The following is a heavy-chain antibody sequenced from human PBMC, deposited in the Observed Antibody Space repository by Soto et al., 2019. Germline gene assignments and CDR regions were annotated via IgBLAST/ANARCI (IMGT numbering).Heavy chain of an antibody. V-gene: IGHV3-7*01. D-gene: IGHD4-17*01. Sequence: EVQLVESGGDLAQPGGSLRLSCAASGFTLSNFWVNWVRQAPGKGLEWVANIKQGGVEKNYVDSVKGRFTISRDDTKTSLFLQMTHLRAEDAAIYYCLVTTSAFNIWGRGTTVTVSS. CDR1: GFTLSNFW. J-gene: IGHJ3*02. CDR3: LVTTSAFNI. CDR2: IKQGGVEK.